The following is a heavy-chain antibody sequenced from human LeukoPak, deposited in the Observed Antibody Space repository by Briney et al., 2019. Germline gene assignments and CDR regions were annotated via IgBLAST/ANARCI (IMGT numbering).Heavy chain of an antibody. V-gene: IGHV3-74*01. CDR2: INSDGSST. CDR3: ARVSSGSYFGYYYYYMDV. Sequence: GGSLRLSCAASGFTFSNYWMHWVRHAPGKGLVWVSRINSDGSSTIYADSVKGRFTISRDNAKNTLYLQMNSLRAEDTAVYYCARVSSGSYFGYYYYYMDVWGKGTTVTVSS. D-gene: IGHD1-26*01. J-gene: IGHJ6*03. CDR1: GFTFSNYW.